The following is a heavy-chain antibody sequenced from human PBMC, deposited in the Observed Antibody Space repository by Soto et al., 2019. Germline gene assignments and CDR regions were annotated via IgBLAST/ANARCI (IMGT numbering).Heavy chain of an antibody. V-gene: IGHV1-2*02. Sequence: ASVKVSCKASGYTFTGYYMHWVRQAPGQGLEWMGWINANSGGTKYAQKFQGRVTMTRDTSISTAYMELSRLRSDDTAVYYCARVTQRDSAFDIWGQGTMVTVSS. CDR2: INANSGGT. CDR1: GYTFTGYY. CDR3: ARVTQRDSAFDI. J-gene: IGHJ3*02. D-gene: IGHD1-20*01.